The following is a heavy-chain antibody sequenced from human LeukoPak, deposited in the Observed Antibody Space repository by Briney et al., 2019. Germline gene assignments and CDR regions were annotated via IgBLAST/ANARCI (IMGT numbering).Heavy chain of an antibody. CDR2: INPNSGGT. V-gene: IGHV1-2*02. D-gene: IGHD3-3*01. Sequence: ASVKVSCKASGYTFTGYYMHWVRQAPGQGLEWMGWINPNSGGTNYAQKIQGRVTMTRDTSISTAYMELSRLRSDDTAVYYCAREVFGVVIIDPYFDYWGQGTLVTVSS. CDR1: GYTFTGYY. CDR3: AREVFGVVIIDPYFDY. J-gene: IGHJ4*02.